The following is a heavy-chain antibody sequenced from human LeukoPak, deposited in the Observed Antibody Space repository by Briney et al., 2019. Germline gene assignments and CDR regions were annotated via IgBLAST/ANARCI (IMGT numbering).Heavy chain of an antibody. CDR3: AKDRHSSSWYGYYFDY. J-gene: IGHJ4*02. CDR2: ISGSGGST. Sequence: PGGSLRLSCAASGFTFSSYAMSWVRQAPGKGLEWVSAISGSGGSTYYADSVKGRFTISRDNSKNTLYLQMNSLRAEDTAVYYCAKDRHSSSWYGYYFDYWSQGTLVTVSS. V-gene: IGHV3-23*01. D-gene: IGHD6-13*01. CDR1: GFTFSSYA.